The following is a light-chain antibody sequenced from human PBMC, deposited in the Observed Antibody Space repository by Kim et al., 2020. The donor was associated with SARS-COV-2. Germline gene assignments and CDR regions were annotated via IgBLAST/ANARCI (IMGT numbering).Light chain of an antibody. J-gene: IGKJ3*01. Sequence: AIRITQSPSSLSASTGDRVTITCRASQGISSYLAWYQQKPGKAPKLLIYAASTLQSGVPSRFSGSGSGTDFTLTISCLQSEDFATYYCQQYYSSFTFGPGTKVDIK. CDR1: QGISSY. CDR3: QQYYSSFT. CDR2: AAS. V-gene: IGKV1-8*01.